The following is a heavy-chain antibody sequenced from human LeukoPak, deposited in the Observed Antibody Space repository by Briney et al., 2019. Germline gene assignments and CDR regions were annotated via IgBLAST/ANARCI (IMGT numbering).Heavy chain of an antibody. CDR1: RFTFSTYT. CDR2: ISSSSSYI. V-gene: IGHV3-21*01. CDR3: ARDWTTVTTFDY. J-gene: IGHJ4*02. Sequence: PGGSLRLSCAASRFTFSTYTMNWVRQAPGKGLEWVSSISSSSSYIYYADSVKGRFTISRDNAKNSLYLQMNTLRAEDTAVYYCARDWTTVTTFDYWGQGTLVTVSS. D-gene: IGHD4-17*01.